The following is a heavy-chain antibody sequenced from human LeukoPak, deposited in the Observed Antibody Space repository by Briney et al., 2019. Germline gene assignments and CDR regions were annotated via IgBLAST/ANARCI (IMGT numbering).Heavy chain of an antibody. J-gene: IGHJ4*02. CDR1: GFSISNDW. V-gene: IGHV3-15*01. CDR2: VKSRSAGETT. Sequence: GGSLRLSCAASGFSISNDWMSWVRQAPGKGLEWVARVKSRSAGETTDYAAPVKGRFTISRDDSKNTLYLQMNSLKTEDTGVYYCTLIQGWGSGSYYRDFWGQGTLVTVSS. CDR3: TLIQGWGSGSYYRDF. D-gene: IGHD3-10*01.